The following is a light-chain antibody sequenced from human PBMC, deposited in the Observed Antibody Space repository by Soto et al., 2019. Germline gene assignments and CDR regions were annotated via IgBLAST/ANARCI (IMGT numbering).Light chain of an antibody. J-gene: IGLJ3*02. CDR2: GNS. CDR3: QSYDGNLRGWV. V-gene: IGLV1-40*01. Sequence: QSVLAQPPSVSGAPGQRVTISCSNIGAAYDVHWYQQLPGTAPKLLIFGNSRRPSGVPDRFSGAKSGTSASLAITGLQAEDEADYYCQSYDGNLRGWVFGGGTKLTVL. CDR1: SNIGAAYD.